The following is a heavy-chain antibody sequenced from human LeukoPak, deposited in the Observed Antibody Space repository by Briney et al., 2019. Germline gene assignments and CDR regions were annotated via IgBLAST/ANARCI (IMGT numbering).Heavy chain of an antibody. V-gene: IGHV1-2*02. D-gene: IGHD7-27*01. Sequence: ASVKVSCKASGYSFTDHYLHWLRQAPGQGLEWMAWIHPKTGVTNYAERFQGRLSLTRDTSISTLYVELNSLTSDDTAVCYCARDHNWGPDYWGQGTLVSVSS. CDR2: IHPKTGVT. CDR3: ARDHNWGPDY. CDR1: GYSFTDHY. J-gene: IGHJ4*02.